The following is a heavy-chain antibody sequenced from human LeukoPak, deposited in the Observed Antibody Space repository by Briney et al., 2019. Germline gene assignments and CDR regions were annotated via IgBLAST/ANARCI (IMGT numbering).Heavy chain of an antibody. CDR2: IYYSGST. CDR1: GGSTSSYY. CDR3: ARDQYYYDSSGYSPFDY. D-gene: IGHD3-22*01. J-gene: IGHJ4*02. Sequence: ASETLSLTCTVSGGSTSSYYWSWIRQPPGKGLEWIGYIYYSGSTNYNPSLKSRVTISVDTSKNQFSLKLSSVTAADTAVYYCARDQYYYDSSGYSPFDYWGQGTLVTVSS. V-gene: IGHV4-59*12.